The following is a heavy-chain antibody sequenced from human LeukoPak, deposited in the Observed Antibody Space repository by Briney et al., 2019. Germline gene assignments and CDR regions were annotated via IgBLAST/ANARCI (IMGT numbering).Heavy chain of an antibody. J-gene: IGHJ3*02. Sequence: GRSLRLSCAASGFTFSAFAMSWVRQAPGKGLEWVSIISNSGGSTDYTDSVKGRFTISKDNSKNTLYLQMNSLRGDDTAVYYCAKDRSYGDYGETRGAFDIWGQGTMVTVSS. V-gene: IGHV3-23*01. CDR2: ISNSGGST. CDR1: GFTFSAFA. CDR3: AKDRSYGDYGETRGAFDI. D-gene: IGHD4-17*01.